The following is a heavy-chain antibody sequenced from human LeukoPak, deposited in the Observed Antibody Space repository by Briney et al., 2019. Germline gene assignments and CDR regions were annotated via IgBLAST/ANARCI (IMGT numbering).Heavy chain of an antibody. D-gene: IGHD5-24*01. V-gene: IGHV3-30*18. Sequence: GGSLRLSCAASGFTFSNYGIHWVRQAPGKGLEWVALVTYDGFYKYYANSVKGRFTISSDTSKNTVYLQMNSLTVADTALYYCAKDLKRLVRASAFDVWGHGTMVTVSS. J-gene: IGHJ3*01. CDR3: AKDLKRLVRASAFDV. CDR1: GFTFSNYG. CDR2: VTYDGFYK.